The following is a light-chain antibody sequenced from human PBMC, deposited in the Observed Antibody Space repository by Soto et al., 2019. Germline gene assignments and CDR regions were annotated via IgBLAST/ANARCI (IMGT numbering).Light chain of an antibody. CDR1: QGISSY. CDR3: QQYNSYS. J-gene: IGKJ1*01. V-gene: IGKV1-8*01. CDR2: HAS. Sequence: AIQMTQSPSSLSASTVDRVTITCRASQGISSYLAWYQQKPGTAPKLLIYHASTLESGVPSRFSGSGSGTEFTLTISSLQPDDFATYYCQQYNSYSFGQGTKVDIK.